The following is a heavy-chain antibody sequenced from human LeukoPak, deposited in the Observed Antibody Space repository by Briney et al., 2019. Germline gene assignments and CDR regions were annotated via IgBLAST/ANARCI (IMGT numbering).Heavy chain of an antibody. V-gene: IGHV3-72*01. Sequence: GGSLRLSCAASGFTLRDHSIDWVRQAPGKGQEWVDGARSQASGYSTEYAASVKGRFTILRDDSETSVYLQMNSLKTDDTAIYFCARDARYLTGTSSYYYYMDVWGKGTTVTVSS. J-gene: IGHJ6*03. CDR2: ARSQASGYST. D-gene: IGHD1-14*01. CDR3: ARDARYLTGTSSYYYYMDV. CDR1: GFTLRDHS.